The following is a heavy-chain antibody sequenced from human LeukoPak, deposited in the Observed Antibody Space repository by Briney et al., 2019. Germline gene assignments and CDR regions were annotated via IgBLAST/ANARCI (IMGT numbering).Heavy chain of an antibody. CDR2: IYSGGST. V-gene: IGHV3-53*01. J-gene: IGHJ4*02. CDR3: ARSAYSSSSDLDY. Sequence: GGSLRLSCAASGFTVSSNYMSWVRQAPGKGLEWVSLIYSGGSTYYADSVKGRFTISRDNSKNTLFLQMNSLRAEDTAMNYCARSAYSSSSDLDYWGQGTLVTVSS. CDR1: GFTVSSNY. D-gene: IGHD6-6*01.